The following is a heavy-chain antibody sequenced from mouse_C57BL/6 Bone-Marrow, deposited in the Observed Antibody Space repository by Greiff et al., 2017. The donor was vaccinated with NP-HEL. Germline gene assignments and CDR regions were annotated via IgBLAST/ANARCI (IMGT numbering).Heavy chain of an antibody. CDR1: GFSLTSYG. V-gene: IGHV2-3*01. D-gene: IGHD1-3*01. CDR3: ANQGIKEYYYAIDY. Sequence: VKLMESGPGLVAPSQSLSITCTVSGFSLTSYGVSWVRQPPGKGLEWLGVIWGDGSTNYHSALISRLSISKDNSKSQVFLKLNSLQTDDTATYYCANQGIKEYYYAIDYWGQGTSVTVSS. CDR2: IWGDGST. J-gene: IGHJ4*01.